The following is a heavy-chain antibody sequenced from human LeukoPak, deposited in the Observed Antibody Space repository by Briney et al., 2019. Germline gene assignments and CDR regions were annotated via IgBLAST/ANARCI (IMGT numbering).Heavy chain of an antibody. Sequence: PGGSLRLSCAASGFTFSSYSMNWVRQAPGKGLEWVSSISSSSSYIYYADSVKGRFTISRDNAKYSLYLQMNSLRAEDTAVYYCARDLSVAGRTYYFDYWGQGTLVTVSS. CDR3: ARDLSVAGRTYYFDY. V-gene: IGHV3-21*01. J-gene: IGHJ4*02. CDR1: GFTFSSYS. D-gene: IGHD6-19*01. CDR2: ISSSSSYI.